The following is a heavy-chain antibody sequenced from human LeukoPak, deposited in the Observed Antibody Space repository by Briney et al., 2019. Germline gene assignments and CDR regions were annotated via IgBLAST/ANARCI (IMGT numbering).Heavy chain of an antibody. CDR3: AKSSEVILTGYLYY. V-gene: IGHV3-7*03. D-gene: IGHD3-9*01. CDR2: MKPDGSEK. CDR1: GFTVSNCW. Sequence: GGSLRLSCAASGFTVSNCWMSWVRQAPGQGLEWVANMKPDGSEKNYVDSVKGRFTISRDNAQNSLYLQMNSLRAEDTALYYCAKSSEVILTGYLYYWGQGTLVTVSS. J-gene: IGHJ4*02.